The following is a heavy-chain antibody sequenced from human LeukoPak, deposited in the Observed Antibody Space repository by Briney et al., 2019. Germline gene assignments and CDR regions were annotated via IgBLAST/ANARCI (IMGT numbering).Heavy chain of an antibody. Sequence: PGGSLRLSCAASGFTFSSCAMSWVRQAPGKGLEWVAVIWYDGSNKYYADSVKGRFTISRDNSKNTLYLQMNSLRAEDTAVYYCARAFRTTSFDYWGQGTLVTVSS. CDR2: IWYDGSNK. CDR3: ARAFRTTSFDY. CDR1: GFTFSSCA. J-gene: IGHJ4*02. D-gene: IGHD1-7*01. V-gene: IGHV3-33*08.